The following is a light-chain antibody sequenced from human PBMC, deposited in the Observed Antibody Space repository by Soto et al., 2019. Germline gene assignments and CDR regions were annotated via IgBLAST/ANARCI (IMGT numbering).Light chain of an antibody. V-gene: IGKV1-27*01. J-gene: IGKJ2*01. CDR2: TAS. CDR3: QKYSGPPYT. Sequence: DIQMTQSPSSLSASVGDRVTITCRASQGITNYLAWYQQKPGKDPKLLIYTASTLQSGVRSRFSGSGSGKDFTLTISSLQPEDVATYYCQKYSGPPYTFGQGTKLEIK. CDR1: QGITNY.